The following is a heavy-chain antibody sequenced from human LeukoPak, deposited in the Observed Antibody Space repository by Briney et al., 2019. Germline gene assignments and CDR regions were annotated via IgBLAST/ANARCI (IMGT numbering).Heavy chain of an antibody. CDR3: ATMMVVATDVDY. Sequence: GGSLRLSCAASGFTFSNYGIHWVRQAPGKGLEWVAFIRYDGSNKYYADSVKGRFTISRDNSKNILYLQMNSLRAEDTALYYCATMMVVATDVDYWGQGTLVTVSS. D-gene: IGHD3-22*01. CDR1: GFTFSNYG. J-gene: IGHJ4*02. V-gene: IGHV3-30*02. CDR2: IRYDGSNK.